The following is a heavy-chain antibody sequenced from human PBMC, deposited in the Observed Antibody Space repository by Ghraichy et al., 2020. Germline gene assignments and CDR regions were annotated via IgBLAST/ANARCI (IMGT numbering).Heavy chain of an antibody. V-gene: IGHV3-30*04. J-gene: IGHJ4*02. D-gene: IGHD6-13*01. Sequence: GALRLSCAASGFTFSSYAMHWVRQAPGKGLEWVAVISYDGSNKYYADSVKGRFTISRDNSKNTLYLQMNSLRAEDTAVYYCARDLRPPSPKYSSSWSPDYWGQGTLVTVSS. CDR3: ARDLRPPSPKYSSSWSPDY. CDR2: ISYDGSNK. CDR1: GFTFSSYA.